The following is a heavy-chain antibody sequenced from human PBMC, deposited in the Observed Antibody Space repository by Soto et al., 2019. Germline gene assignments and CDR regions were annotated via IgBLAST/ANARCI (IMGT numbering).Heavy chain of an antibody. V-gene: IGHV1-69*13. J-gene: IGHJ4*02. D-gene: IGHD4-17*01. CDR2: IIPIFGTA. Sequence: SVQVSCKASGGTFSNYAISWVRQAPGQGLEWMGGIIPIFGTANYAQKFQGRVTITADESTSTAYMELSSLRSEDTAVYYCAREGGYGDYGYYFDDCGQGTLVRLSS. CDR1: GGTFSNYA. CDR3: AREGGYGDYGYYFDD.